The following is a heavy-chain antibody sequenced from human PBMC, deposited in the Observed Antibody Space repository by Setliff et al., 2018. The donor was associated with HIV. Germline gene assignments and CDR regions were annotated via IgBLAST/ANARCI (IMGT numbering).Heavy chain of an antibody. CDR3: ARAYDTLTGYYDY. J-gene: IGHJ4*02. V-gene: IGHV1-18*01. CDR1: GYTFTSYA. CDR2: ISVYNGYT. D-gene: IGHD3-9*01. Sequence: ASVKVSCKASGYTFTSYAIHWVRQAPGQRLEWMGWISVYNGYTNYAQKLQDRVTMTTGTSTSTAYMELRSLRSDDTAVYYCARAYDTLTGYYDYWGQGTLVTVSS.